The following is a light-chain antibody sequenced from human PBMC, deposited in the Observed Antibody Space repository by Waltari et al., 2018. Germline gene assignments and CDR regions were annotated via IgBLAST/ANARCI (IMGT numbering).Light chain of an antibody. Sequence: EIVLTQSPATLSLSPGERATLSCRASQSVSSYLAWYQQKPGQAPRLLIYDASNRATGIPARFSGSGSGTDFTLTISSLEPEDFAVFYCQQRNNWPPSITFGQGTRLEIK. J-gene: IGKJ5*01. V-gene: IGKV3-11*01. CDR2: DAS. CDR1: QSVSSY. CDR3: QQRNNWPPSIT.